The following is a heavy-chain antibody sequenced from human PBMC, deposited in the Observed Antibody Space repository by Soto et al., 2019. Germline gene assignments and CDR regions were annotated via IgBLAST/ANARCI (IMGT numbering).Heavy chain of an antibody. Sequence: QVHLVPSGAEVKKPGSSVKVSCKASGATFSRDTFSWVRQAPGQGLEWVGRITPVLGVEIYAQRFQGRVTITADTSATTVYMERSSLTSEDPAMDFCARDQTVFDYWGQGTLVTVSS. CDR3: ARDQTVFDY. CDR1: GATFSRDT. D-gene: IGHD4-17*01. CDR2: ITPVLGVE. V-gene: IGHV1-69*08. J-gene: IGHJ4*02.